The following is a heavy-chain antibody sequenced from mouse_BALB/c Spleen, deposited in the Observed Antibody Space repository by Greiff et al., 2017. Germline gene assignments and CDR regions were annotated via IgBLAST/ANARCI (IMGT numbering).Heavy chain of an antibody. CDR3: ARSLDGYNAMDY. V-gene: IGHV5-2*01. CDR1: EYEFPSHD. J-gene: IGHJ4*01. CDR2: INSDGGST. Sequence: EVKLMESGGGLVQPGESLKLSCESNEYEFPSHDMSWVRKTPEKRLELVAAINSDGGSTYYPDTMERRFIISRDNTKKTLYLQMSSLRSEDTALYYCARSLDGYNAMDYWGQGTSVTVSS. D-gene: IGHD2-3*01.